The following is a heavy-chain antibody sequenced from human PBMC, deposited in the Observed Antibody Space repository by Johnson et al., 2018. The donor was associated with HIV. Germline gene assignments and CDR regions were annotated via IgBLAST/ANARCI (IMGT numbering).Heavy chain of an antibody. CDR3: ARDGPEYSGSFGAFDI. CDR1: GFTFSSYA. J-gene: IGHJ3*02. CDR2: ISSNGGST. Sequence: VQLVESGGGLVQPGGSLRLSCAVSGFTFSSYAMHWVRQAPGKGLEYVSAISSNGGSTYYGNSVKGRFTISRDNSKNTLYLQMNSLRAEDTALYYCARDGPEYSGSFGAFDIWGQGTMVTVSS. V-gene: IGHV3-64*01. D-gene: IGHD1-26*01.